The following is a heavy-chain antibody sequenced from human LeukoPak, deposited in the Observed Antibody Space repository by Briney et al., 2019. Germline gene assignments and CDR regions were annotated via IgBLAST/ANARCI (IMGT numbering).Heavy chain of an antibody. J-gene: IGHJ4*02. D-gene: IGHD1-20*01. V-gene: IGHV1-18*01. Sequence: GASVKVSCTASGYTFTSYGLSWVRQPPGKGLEWMGWISAYTDSANYAQNLQGRVTMTTDTSTSTAYMELRSLRSDDTAVYYCAREGHNWDFDYWGQGTLVTVSS. CDR3: AREGHNWDFDY. CDR1: GYTFTSYG. CDR2: ISAYTDSA.